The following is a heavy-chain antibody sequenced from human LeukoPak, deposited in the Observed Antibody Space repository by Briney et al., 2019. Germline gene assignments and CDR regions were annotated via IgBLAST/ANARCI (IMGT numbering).Heavy chain of an antibody. CDR2: IHYSGST. CDR1: GGSISSGDYY. J-gene: IGHJ3*02. V-gene: IGHV4-30-4*01. Sequence: SETLSLTCTVSGGSISSGDYYWSWIRQPPGKGLEWIGYIHYSGSTYYNPSLKSRVTISVDTSKNQFSLKLSSVTAADTAVYYCARAYYDSKAAFDIWGQGTMVTVSS. CDR3: ARAYYDSKAAFDI. D-gene: IGHD3-22*01.